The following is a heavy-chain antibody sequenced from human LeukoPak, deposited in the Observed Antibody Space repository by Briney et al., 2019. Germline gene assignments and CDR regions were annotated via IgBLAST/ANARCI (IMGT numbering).Heavy chain of an antibody. V-gene: IGHV4-34*01. CDR1: GGSFSGYY. CDR3: ARAIRRLYYYSYMDV. J-gene: IGHJ6*03. CDR2: INHSGST. D-gene: IGHD2-2*01. Sequence: SETLSLTCAVYGGSFSGYYWSWIRQPPGKGLEWIGEINHSGSTNYNPSLKSRVTISVDTAKNQFSLKLSSVTAADTAVYYCARAIRRLYYYSYMDVWGKGTTVTVSS.